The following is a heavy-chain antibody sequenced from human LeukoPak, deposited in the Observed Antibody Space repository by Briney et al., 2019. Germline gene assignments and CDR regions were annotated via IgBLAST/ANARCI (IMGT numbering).Heavy chain of an antibody. CDR3: AREITISGTCHY. CDR2: INPNSGVT. CDR1: GYTFIDYY. V-gene: IGHV1-2*02. Sequence: ASVKVSCKASGYTFIDYYLQWVRQAPGQGLEWVGWINPNSGVTNYAQKFQGRVSMTSDTSISTAYMELSRLRSDDTAVYYCAREITISGTCHYWGQGTLVTVSS. J-gene: IGHJ4*02. D-gene: IGHD3-9*01.